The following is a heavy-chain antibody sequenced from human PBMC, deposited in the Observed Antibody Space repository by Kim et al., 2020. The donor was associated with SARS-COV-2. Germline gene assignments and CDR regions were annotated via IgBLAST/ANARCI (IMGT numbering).Heavy chain of an antibody. CDR2: IYYSGST. CDR1: GGSISSYY. D-gene: IGHD4-17*01. Sequence: SETLSLTCTVSGGSISSYYWSWIRQPPGKGLEWIGYIYYSGSTNYNPSLKSRVTISVDTSKNQFSLKLSSVTAADTAVYYCATLRKTTVTTVAAFDIWGQGTMVTVSS. J-gene: IGHJ3*02. V-gene: IGHV4-59*08. CDR3: ATLRKTTVTTVAAFDI.